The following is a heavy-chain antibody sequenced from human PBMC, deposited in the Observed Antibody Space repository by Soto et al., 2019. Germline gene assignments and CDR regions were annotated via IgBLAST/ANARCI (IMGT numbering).Heavy chain of an antibody. CDR2: IYYTGST. Sequence: PSETLSLTCTVSGVSFSNDVYYWTWIRQYPGKGLEWVGYIYYTGSTYYNPSLTSRVMMSVDTSKNQFSLKLSSVTAADTAVYYCARQEYGDYVFLDYWGQGTLVTVSS. CDR1: GVSFSNDVYY. J-gene: IGHJ4*02. D-gene: IGHD4-17*01. CDR3: ARQEYGDYVFLDY. V-gene: IGHV4-31*03.